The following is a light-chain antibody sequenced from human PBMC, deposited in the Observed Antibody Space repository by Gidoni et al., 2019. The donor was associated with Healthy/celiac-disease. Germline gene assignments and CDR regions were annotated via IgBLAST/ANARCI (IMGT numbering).Light chain of an antibody. CDR3: QQYGSSSWT. J-gene: IGKJ1*01. Sequence: IVLTQSPGTLSLSPGERATLSCRASQSVSSSHLAWYQPKPGQAPRLLTYGASSRATGIPDRFSGSGSGTDFTLTISRLEPEDFAVYYCQQYGSSSWTFGQGTKVEIK. V-gene: IGKV3-20*01. CDR1: QSVSSSH. CDR2: GAS.